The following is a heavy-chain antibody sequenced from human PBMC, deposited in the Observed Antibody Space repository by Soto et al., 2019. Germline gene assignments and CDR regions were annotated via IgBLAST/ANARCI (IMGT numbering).Heavy chain of an antibody. CDR1: GGSFSGYQ. CDR2: INDSGNI. CDR3: ARGLILWFGELSRRGGYYYYMDV. V-gene: IGHV4-34*01. Sequence: QAQLQQRGAGLLKPSETLSLTCAVYGGSFSGYQWSWIRQTPGKGLEWIGEINDSGNINYNPSLKRRSNILMDTPKKQIALKLSSVTAADTAVYYCARGLILWFGELSRRGGYYYYMDVWGKGTTVTVSS. J-gene: IGHJ6*03. D-gene: IGHD3-10*01.